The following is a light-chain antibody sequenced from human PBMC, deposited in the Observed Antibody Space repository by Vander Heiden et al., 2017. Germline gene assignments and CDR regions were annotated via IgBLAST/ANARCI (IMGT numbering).Light chain of an antibody. CDR1: TIGTKS. CDR3: QVWDRNAVV. J-gene: IGLJ3*02. V-gene: IGLV3-9*01. CDR2: RDT. Sequence: SYDLTQPLSVSVAPGQTARIACGGDTIGTKSVHWYHQRPGQAPVLVIYRDTNRPPGIPERFSGSNSGNTATLTISGSQAGDEGDYVCQVWDRNAVVFGGGTKLTVL.